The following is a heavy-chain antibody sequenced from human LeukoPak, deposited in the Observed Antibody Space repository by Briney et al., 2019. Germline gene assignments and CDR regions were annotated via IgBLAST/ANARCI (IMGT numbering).Heavy chain of an antibody. CDR3: AREVYRAADY. V-gene: IGHV3-33*01. CDR2: IWYDGSNK. D-gene: IGHD5/OR15-5a*01. CDR1: GFTFSSYG. J-gene: IGHJ4*02. Sequence: PGRSLRLSCAASGFTFSSYGMHWVRQAPGKGLEGVAVIWYDGSNKYYADSVKGRFTISRDNSKNTLYLQMNSLRAEDTAVYYCAREVYRAADYWGQGTLVTVSS.